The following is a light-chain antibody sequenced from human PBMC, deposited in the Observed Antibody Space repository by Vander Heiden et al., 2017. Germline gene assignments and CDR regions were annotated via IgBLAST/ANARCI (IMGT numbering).Light chain of an antibody. Sequence: DIQMTQSPSSLSASVGDRVSITCRASQYISSYLNWYQQKSGQVPKLLIYAASSLQSGVPSRFSGSGSGTDFTLTISRLQPEDFATYYCQQSDSISRTFGQGTKVEIK. CDR1: QYISSY. CDR3: QQSDSISRT. J-gene: IGKJ1*01. V-gene: IGKV1-39*01. CDR2: AAS.